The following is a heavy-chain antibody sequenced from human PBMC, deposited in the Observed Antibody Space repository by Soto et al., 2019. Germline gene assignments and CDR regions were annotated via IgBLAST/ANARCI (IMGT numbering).Heavy chain of an antibody. D-gene: IGHD4-17*01. CDR3: ARHLGPGGYYGDYFDY. J-gene: IGHJ4*02. CDR2: IYYSGST. CDR1: GGSISSSSYY. V-gene: IGHV4-39*01. Sequence: QLLESGPGLVKPSETLSLTCTVSGGSISSSSYYWGWIRQPPGKGLEWIGSIYYSGSTYYNPSLKSRVTISVDTSKNQFSLKLSSVTAADTAVYYCARHLGPGGYYGDYFDYWGQGTLVTVSS.